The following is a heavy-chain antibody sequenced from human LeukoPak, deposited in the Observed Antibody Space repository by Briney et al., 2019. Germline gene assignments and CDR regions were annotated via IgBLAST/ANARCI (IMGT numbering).Heavy chain of an antibody. J-gene: IGHJ4*02. CDR1: GFTFSNYS. V-gene: IGHV3-21*01. Sequence: GGSLRLSCAASGFTFSNYSLNWVRQAPGKGLEWVSSISSVGGSIFYADSVKGRFTVSRDNAKNSLYLQMNSLRAEDTAVYYCARETSGYYYKSYFDYWGQGTLVTVSS. CDR2: ISSVGGSI. CDR3: ARETSGYYYKSYFDY. D-gene: IGHD3-22*01.